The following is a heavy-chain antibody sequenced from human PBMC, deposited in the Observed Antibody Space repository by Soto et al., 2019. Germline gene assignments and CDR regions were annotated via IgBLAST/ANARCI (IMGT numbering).Heavy chain of an antibody. V-gene: IGHV3-23*03. CDR1: GFTFSDYT. J-gene: IGHJ4*02. D-gene: IGHD2-8*01. CDR3: PGKTNGHFGY. Sequence: EVQLLESGGGLVQPGGSLTLSCAASGFTFSDYTMSWVRQAPGKVLECISVILADYNTYYTDSVRGRFTISRDNSKNTLYMKMNRLRAEDTAVYYCPGKTNGHFGYWGQGALFTVPS. CDR2: ILADYNT.